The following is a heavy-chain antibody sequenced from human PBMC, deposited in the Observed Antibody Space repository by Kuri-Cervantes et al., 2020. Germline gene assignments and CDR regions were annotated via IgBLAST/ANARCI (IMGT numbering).Heavy chain of an antibody. CDR2: IKSKTDGGTT. J-gene: IGHJ4*02. CDR1: GFTFSNAW. V-gene: IGHV3-15*01. Sequence: GESLKISCAASGFTFSNAWVSWVRQAPGKGLEWVGRIKSKTDGGTTDYAAPVKGRFTISRDDSKNTLYLQMDSLKTEDTAMYYCAAGVGASDFDYWGRGTLVTVSS. D-gene: IGHD1-26*01. CDR3: AAGVGASDFDY.